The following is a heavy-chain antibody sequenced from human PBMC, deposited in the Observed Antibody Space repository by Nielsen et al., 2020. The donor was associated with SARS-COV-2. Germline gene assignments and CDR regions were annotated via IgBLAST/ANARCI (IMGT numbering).Heavy chain of an antibody. D-gene: IGHD3-22*01. Sequence: ESLRLSCTVSGGSISSSSYYWGWIRQPPGKGLEWIGSIYYSGSTYYNPSLKSRVTISVDTSKNQFSLKLSSVTAADTAVYYCARETYYYDSSGYYYFDYWGQGTLVTVSS. CDR1: GGSISSSSYY. CDR2: IYYSGST. V-gene: IGHV4-39*01. J-gene: IGHJ4*02. CDR3: ARETYYYDSSGYYYFDY.